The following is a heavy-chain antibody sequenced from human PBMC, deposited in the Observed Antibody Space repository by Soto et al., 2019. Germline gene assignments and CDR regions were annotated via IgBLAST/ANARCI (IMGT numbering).Heavy chain of an antibody. CDR1: GGSIGSSSYY. D-gene: IGHD6-19*01. CDR3: ARHLYSSGWYYFDY. J-gene: IGHJ4*02. CDR2: IYYSGST. V-gene: IGHV4-39*01. Sequence: SETLSLTCTVSGGSIGSSSYYWGWIRQPPGKGLEWIGSIYYSGSTYYNPSLKSRVTISVDTSKNQFSLKLSSVTAADTAVYYCARHLYSSGWYYFDYWGQGTLVTVSS.